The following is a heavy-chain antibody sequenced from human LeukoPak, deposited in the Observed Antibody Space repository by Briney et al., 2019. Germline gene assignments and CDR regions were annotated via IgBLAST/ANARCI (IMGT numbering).Heavy chain of an antibody. CDR3: ASPLSGSYYVFDY. CDR2: ISYDGSNK. D-gene: IGHD1-26*01. Sequence: GGSLRLSCAASGFTFSSYAMHWVRQAPGKGLEWVAVISYDGSNKYYADSVKGRFTISRDNSKNTLYLQMNSLRAEDTAVYYCASPLSGSYYVFDYWGQGTLVTVSS. J-gene: IGHJ4*02. V-gene: IGHV3-30*04. CDR1: GFTFSSYA.